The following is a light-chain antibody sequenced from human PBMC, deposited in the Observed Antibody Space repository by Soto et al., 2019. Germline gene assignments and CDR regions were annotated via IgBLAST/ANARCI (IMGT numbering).Light chain of an antibody. Sequence: QSALTQPASVSGSPGQSIAISCTGTFSVVGGYDYVSWYQQHPDKAPKLMIYEVTKRPSGVSNRFSGSKSGNTASLTISGLQPEDEADYYCSSHTSGSTRVFGSGTKLTVL. J-gene: IGLJ1*01. CDR3: SSHTSGSTRV. V-gene: IGLV2-14*01. CDR1: FSVVGGYDY. CDR2: EVT.